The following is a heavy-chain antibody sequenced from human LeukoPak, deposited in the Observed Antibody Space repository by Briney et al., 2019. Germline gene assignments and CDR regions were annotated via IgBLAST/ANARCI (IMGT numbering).Heavy chain of an antibody. CDR2: IYYRGST. J-gene: IGHJ4*02. CDR1: GGSISSSSYY. V-gene: IGHV4-39*01. CDR3: AIGYSSGWQYYFDY. D-gene: IGHD6-19*01. Sequence: SETLSLTCTVSGGSISSSSYYWGWIRQPPGKGLEWIGSIYYRGSTYYNPSLKSRVTISVDTSKNQFSLKLSSVTAADTAVYYCAIGYSSGWQYYFDYWGQGTLVTVSS.